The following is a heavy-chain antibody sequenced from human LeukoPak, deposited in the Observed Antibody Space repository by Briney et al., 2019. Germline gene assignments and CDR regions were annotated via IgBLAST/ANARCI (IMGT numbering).Heavy chain of an antibody. CDR3: AVQYSDQNY. CDR2: INHGGST. D-gene: IGHD6-6*01. Sequence: SETLSLTCAVYGGPFSGFYWSWIRQPPGKGLEWIGEINHGGSTNYNPSLKSRVTISVDTSKNQFSLKLSSVTAADTAVYYCAVQYSDQNYWGQGTLVTVSS. J-gene: IGHJ4*02. CDR1: GGPFSGFY. V-gene: IGHV4-34*01.